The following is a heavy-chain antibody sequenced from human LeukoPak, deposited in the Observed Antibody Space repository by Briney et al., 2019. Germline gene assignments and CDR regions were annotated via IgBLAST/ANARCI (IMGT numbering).Heavy chain of an antibody. D-gene: IGHD3-22*01. CDR2: INHSGST. CDR1: GGSFSGYY. Sequence: SETLSLTCAVYGGSFSGYYWSWIRQPPGKGLEWIGEINHSGSTNYNPSLKSRVTISVDTSKNQFSLKLSSVTAADTAVYYCAKDRGSSGYYDYWGQGTLVTVSS. CDR3: AKDRGSSGYYDY. J-gene: IGHJ4*02. V-gene: IGHV4-34*01.